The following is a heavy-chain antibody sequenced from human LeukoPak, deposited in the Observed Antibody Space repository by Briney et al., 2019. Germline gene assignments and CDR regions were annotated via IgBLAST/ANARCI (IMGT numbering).Heavy chain of an antibody. Sequence: KSGGSLRLSCAASGFTLSDYYMTWSRQAPGKGLEWISYITSSGSTIYYADSVEGRFTISRDNAKNSLYLQMNSLRAGDTAVYYGARWLRGIADEDGVDVWGQGTTVTVSS. CDR2: ITSSGSTI. V-gene: IGHV3-11*01. D-gene: IGHD6-13*01. CDR3: ARWLRGIADEDGVDV. J-gene: IGHJ6*02. CDR1: GFTLSDYY.